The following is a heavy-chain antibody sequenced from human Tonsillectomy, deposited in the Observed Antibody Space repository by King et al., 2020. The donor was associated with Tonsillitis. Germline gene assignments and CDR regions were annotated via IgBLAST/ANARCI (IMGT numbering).Heavy chain of an antibody. Sequence: EVQLVESGGVVVQPGGSLRLSCAASGFTFDDYTMHWVRHTQGKGLEWVSRISWDGGTTDYVDSVKGRFTISRDNSKNSLYLQMNNLRTEDTALYYCAKDFGKVGGKLAEYFFDSWGQGTLVTVSS. V-gene: IGHV3-43*01. CDR1: GFTFDDYT. CDR2: ISWDGGTT. D-gene: IGHD3-16*01. J-gene: IGHJ4*02. CDR3: AKDFGKVGGKLAEYFFDS.